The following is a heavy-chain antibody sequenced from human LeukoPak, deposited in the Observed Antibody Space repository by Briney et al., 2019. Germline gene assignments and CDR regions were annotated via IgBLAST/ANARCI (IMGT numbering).Heavy chain of an antibody. Sequence: ASVKVSCKASGYTFTSYDINWVRQATGQGLEWMGWMNPNSGNTGYAQKFQGRVTITRNTSISTAYMELSSLRSEDTAVYHCARVWYDSRGPLLYGMDVWGQGTTVTVSS. D-gene: IGHD3-22*01. J-gene: IGHJ6*02. CDR3: ARVWYDSRGPLLYGMDV. CDR2: MNPNSGNT. CDR1: GYTFTSYD. V-gene: IGHV1-8*03.